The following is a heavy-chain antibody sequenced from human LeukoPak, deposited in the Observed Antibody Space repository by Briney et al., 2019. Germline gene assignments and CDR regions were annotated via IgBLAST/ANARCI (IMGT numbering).Heavy chain of an antibody. CDR2: IYYNRSP. V-gene: IGHV4-59*01. J-gene: IGHJ1*01. CDR3: ARDSSEFRSLIPH. Sequence: PSETLSLTCTVSGGSISSYYWSWIRQPPGKGLEWIGYIYYNRSPNYNPSLKSRVTISMDTSKSQFSLKLRSVIAADTAVYYCARDSSEFRSLIPHWGQGTLVTVSS. CDR1: GGSISSYY. D-gene: IGHD2-21*01.